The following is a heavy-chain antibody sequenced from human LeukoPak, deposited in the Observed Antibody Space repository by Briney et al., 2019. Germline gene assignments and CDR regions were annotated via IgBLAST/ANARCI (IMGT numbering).Heavy chain of an antibody. Sequence: SETLSLTCAVYGGSFSNYFWNWIRQPPGKGLEWIAEIHHTGHINYNPSLKSRVTVSVDRSKNQFSLKLSSVTAADTAVYYCARTTEGGYSYGSFYYYYMDVWGKGATVTISS. J-gene: IGHJ6*03. V-gene: IGHV4-34*01. CDR2: IHHTGHI. D-gene: IGHD5-18*01. CDR1: GGSFSNYF. CDR3: ARTTEGGYSYGSFYYYYMDV.